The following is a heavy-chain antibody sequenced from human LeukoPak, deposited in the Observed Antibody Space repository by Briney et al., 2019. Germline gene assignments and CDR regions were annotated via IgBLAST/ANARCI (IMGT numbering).Heavy chain of an antibody. Sequence: KPSETLSLTCTVSGGSISSGDYYWSWIRQTPGKGLEWIGYIYYIGTTEYNPSLKSRITISINTAKNQFSLKLTSVTAADTAIYYCARDAPTSGAVPDGFDIWGQGTMVHVSS. D-gene: IGHD3-16*01. CDR2: IYYIGTT. CDR1: GGSISSGDYY. J-gene: IGHJ3*02. V-gene: IGHV4-30-4*01. CDR3: ARDAPTSGAVPDGFDI.